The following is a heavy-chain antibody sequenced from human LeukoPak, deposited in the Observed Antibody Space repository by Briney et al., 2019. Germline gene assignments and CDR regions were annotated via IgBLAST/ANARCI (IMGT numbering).Heavy chain of an antibody. CDR1: GFTFSSYA. Sequence: GGSLRLSCAASGFTFSSYAMSWVRQAPGKGLEWVSAISGSGGSTYHADSVKGRFTISRDNSKNTLYLQMNSLRAEDTAVYYCAKIPYYDFWSGPPSMDVWGKGTTVTVSS. J-gene: IGHJ6*03. D-gene: IGHD3-3*01. CDR3: AKIPYYDFWSGPPSMDV. V-gene: IGHV3-23*01. CDR2: ISGSGGST.